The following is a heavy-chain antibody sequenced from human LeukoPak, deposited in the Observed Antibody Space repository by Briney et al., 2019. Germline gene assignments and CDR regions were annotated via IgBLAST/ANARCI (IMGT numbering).Heavy chain of an antibody. CDR1: GFTFSSYA. V-gene: IGHV3-23*01. CDR3: ARASKFSGSPYYFDY. J-gene: IGHJ4*02. CDR2: INNSGDKT. Sequence: GGSLRLSCAGSGFTFSSYAMSWVRQAPGKEPEWVSSINNSGDKTYYRDSVKGRFTISRDNAKNSLYLQMNSLRAEDTAFYYCARASKFSGSPYYFDYWGQGTLVTVSS. D-gene: IGHD2-15*01.